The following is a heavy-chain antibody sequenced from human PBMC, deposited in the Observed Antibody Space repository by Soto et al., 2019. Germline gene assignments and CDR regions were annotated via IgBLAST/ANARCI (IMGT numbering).Heavy chain of an antibody. D-gene: IGHD2-15*01. J-gene: IGHJ6*02. CDR3: GRLGYCTGGSCFDYSYYGMDV. V-gene: IGHV4-59*01. CDR1: GGSITSYY. Sequence: PSETLSLTCALSGGSITSYYWSWIRQPPGQGLEWIGYIYYSGSTNYNPFLKSRVTISVASSKNQFSLKLTSVTAADTAVYYCGRLGYCTGGSCFDYSYYGMDVWGQGTTVTVSS. CDR2: IYYSGST.